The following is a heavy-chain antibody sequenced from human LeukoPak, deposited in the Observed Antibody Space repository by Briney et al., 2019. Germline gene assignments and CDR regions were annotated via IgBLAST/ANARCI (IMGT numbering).Heavy chain of an antibody. Sequence: PGGSLRLSCAASGFTFSSYAMSWVRQAPGKGLEWVSAISGSGGSTYYADSVKGRFTISRDNSKNTLYLQMNSLRPEDTAVYYCARGPFTMVRGLNRGHYFDYWGQGTLVTVSS. CDR2: ISGSGGST. V-gene: IGHV3-23*01. D-gene: IGHD3-10*01. CDR3: ARGPFTMVRGLNRGHYFDY. J-gene: IGHJ4*02. CDR1: GFTFSSYA.